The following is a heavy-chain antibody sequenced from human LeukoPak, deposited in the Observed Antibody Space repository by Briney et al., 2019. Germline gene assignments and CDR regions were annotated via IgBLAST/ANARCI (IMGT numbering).Heavy chain of an antibody. D-gene: IGHD3-10*01. J-gene: IGHJ4*02. CDR3: AGQWFGEFANY. CDR1: GFTFSTYW. V-gene: IGHV3-74*01. CDR2: INSDGTIT. Sequence: GGSLRLSCAASGFTFSTYWMNWVRHVPGKGLLWVSNINSDGTITRYADSVKGRFTISRDNAKNTLYLQMNSLRADDTAVYFCAGQWFGEFANYWGQGTLVTVSS.